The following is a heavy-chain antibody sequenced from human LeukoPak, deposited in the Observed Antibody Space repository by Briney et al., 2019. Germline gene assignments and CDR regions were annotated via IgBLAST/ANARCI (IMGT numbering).Heavy chain of an antibody. D-gene: IGHD5-18*01. J-gene: IGHJ4*02. CDR2: ISYDGSNK. Sequence: QPGGSLRLSCAASGFTFSSYAMHWVRQAPGKGLEGVAVISYDGSNKYYADSVKGRFTISRENSKNTLYLQMNRLRAEDTAVYYCATGVRGYSYGDFDYWGQGTLVTVSS. CDR1: GFTFSSYA. V-gene: IGHV3-30-3*01. CDR3: ATGVRGYSYGDFDY.